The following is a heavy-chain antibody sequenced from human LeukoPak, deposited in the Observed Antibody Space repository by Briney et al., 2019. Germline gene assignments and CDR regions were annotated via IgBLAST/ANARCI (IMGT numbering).Heavy chain of an antibody. J-gene: IGHJ4*02. D-gene: IGHD3-10*01. CDR1: GGSFSGYY. V-gene: IGHV4-34*01. CDR3: ARAPSTMVRGVIIRPFDY. CDR2: INHSGST. Sequence: PSETLSLTCAVYGGSFSGYYWGWIRQPPGKGLEWIGEINHSGSTNYNPSLKSRVTISVDTSKNQFSLKLSSVTAADTAVYYCARAPSTMVRGVIIRPFDYWGQGTLVTVSS.